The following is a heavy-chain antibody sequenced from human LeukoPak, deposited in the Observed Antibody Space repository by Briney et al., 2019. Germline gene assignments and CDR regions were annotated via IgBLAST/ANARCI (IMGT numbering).Heavy chain of an antibody. V-gene: IGHV3-66*02. CDR1: GFTVSSNY. D-gene: IGHD1-26*01. Sequence: GGSLRLSCAASGFTVSSNYMSWVRQAPGKGLEWVSVIYSGGSTYYADSVKGRFTISRDNSKNTLYLQMNSLRAEDTAVYYCARGKWEPTLPRYFDYWGQGTLVTVSS. CDR3: ARGKWEPTLPRYFDY. J-gene: IGHJ4*02. CDR2: IYSGGST.